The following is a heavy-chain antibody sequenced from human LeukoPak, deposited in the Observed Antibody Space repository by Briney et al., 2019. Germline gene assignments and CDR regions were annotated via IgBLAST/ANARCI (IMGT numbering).Heavy chain of an antibody. D-gene: IGHD2-15*01. V-gene: IGHV1-2*06. CDR1: GYTFTGYY. CDR3: AREESTDIVVVVAATHYYYGMDV. Sequence: AASVKVSCKASGYTFTGYYMHWVRQAPGQGLEWMGRINPNSGGTNYAQKFQGRVTMTRDTSISTAYMELSRLRPDDTAVYYCAREESTDIVVVVAATHYYYGMDVWGQGTTVTVSS. CDR2: INPNSGGT. J-gene: IGHJ6*02.